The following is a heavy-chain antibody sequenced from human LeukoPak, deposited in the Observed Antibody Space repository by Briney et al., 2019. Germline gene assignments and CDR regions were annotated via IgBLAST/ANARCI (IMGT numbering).Heavy chain of an antibody. Sequence: PGGSLRLSCAASGXTFNDYALSWVRQAPGKGLESVSSISGSGGTTYYADSVKGRFTISRDDSKNTLYLQMSSLRAEDTAVYYCAKVQKRELRLVPDAFDIWGQGTMVTVSS. D-gene: IGHD1-26*01. CDR2: ISGSGGTT. V-gene: IGHV3-23*01. CDR3: AKVQKRELRLVPDAFDI. CDR1: GXTFNDYA. J-gene: IGHJ3*02.